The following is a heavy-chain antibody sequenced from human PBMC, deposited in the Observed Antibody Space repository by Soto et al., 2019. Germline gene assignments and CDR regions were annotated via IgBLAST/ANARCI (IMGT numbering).Heavy chain of an antibody. CDR3: ARGGGITIFGVVIPDHYYYYYMDV. Sequence: ASVKVSCKASGYTFTGYYMHWVRQAPGQGLEWMGWINPNSGGTNYAQKFQGWVTMTRDTSISTAYMELSRLRSDDTAVYYCARGGGITIFGVVIPDHYYYYYMDVWGKGTTVTVSS. V-gene: IGHV1-2*04. CDR2: INPNSGGT. J-gene: IGHJ6*03. CDR1: GYTFTGYY. D-gene: IGHD3-3*01.